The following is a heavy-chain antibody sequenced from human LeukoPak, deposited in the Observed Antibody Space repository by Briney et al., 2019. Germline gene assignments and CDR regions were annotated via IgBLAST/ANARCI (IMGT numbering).Heavy chain of an antibody. CDR3: ARESYYYGSERDY. CDR2: IYHSGST. Sequence: PSETLSLTCTVSGASMSTYYWSWIRQPPGKGLEWIAYIYHSGSTNYNPSLKSRVTISVDTSKNQFSLKLNSVTAADTAVYYCARESYYYGSERDYWGQGTLVTVSS. CDR1: GASMSTYY. J-gene: IGHJ4*02. D-gene: IGHD3-10*01. V-gene: IGHV4-59*12.